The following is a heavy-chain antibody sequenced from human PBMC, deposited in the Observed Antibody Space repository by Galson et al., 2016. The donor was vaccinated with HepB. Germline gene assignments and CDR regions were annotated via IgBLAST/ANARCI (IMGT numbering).Heavy chain of an antibody. CDR3: LKDGGLCYYSYYFDS. J-gene: IGHJ4*02. V-gene: IGHV3-64D*08. Sequence: SLRLSCAASGFIFSDFAMHWVRQAPGKGLEYVSTISTHGSGTYYADSVKGRFTISRDNSKNTLYLQMRSLRVEDTAQYYCLKDGGLCYYSYYFDSWGQGTLVTVSS. CDR1: GFIFSDFA. CDR2: ISTHGSGT. D-gene: IGHD3-22*01.